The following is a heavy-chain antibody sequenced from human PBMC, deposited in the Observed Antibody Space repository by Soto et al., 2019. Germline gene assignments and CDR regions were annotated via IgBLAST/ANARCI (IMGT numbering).Heavy chain of an antibody. CDR2: ISGSGGSS. CDR3: AKDQGYCTNGVCYRGRAFDI. V-gene: IGHV3-23*01. Sequence: GGSLRLSCAASGFTFSSYXMSXVXQAPGKGLEWVSXISGSGGSSHYADSVKGRFTISGDNSKNTLYLQMNSLRAEDTAVYYCAKDQGYCTNGVCYRGRAFDIWGQGTMVTVSS. CDR1: GFTFSSYX. D-gene: IGHD2-8*01. J-gene: IGHJ3*02.